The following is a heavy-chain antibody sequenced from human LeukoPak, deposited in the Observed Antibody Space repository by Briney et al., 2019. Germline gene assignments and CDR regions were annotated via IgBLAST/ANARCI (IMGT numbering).Heavy chain of an antibody. Sequence: GGSLRLSCAASGFTFSSYSMNWVRQAPGKGLEWVGRIKSKTDGGTTDYAAPVKGRFTISRDDSKNTLYLQMNSLKTEDTAVYYCTAYYYYYYGMDVWGQGTTVTVSS. CDR1: GFTFSSYS. CDR2: IKSKTDGGTT. V-gene: IGHV3-15*01. J-gene: IGHJ6*02. CDR3: TAYYYYYYGMDV.